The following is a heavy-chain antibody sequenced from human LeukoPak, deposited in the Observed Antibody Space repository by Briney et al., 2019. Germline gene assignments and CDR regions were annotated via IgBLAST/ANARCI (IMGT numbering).Heavy chain of an antibody. V-gene: IGHV3-30-3*01. D-gene: IGHD6-13*01. J-gene: IGHJ6*02. CDR3: ARLARGIGAFYAMDV. CDR2: TSYDGSNK. CDR1: GFTFSRDA. Sequence: PGGSLRLSCVVSGFTFSRDAMHWVRQAPGKGLEWVAGTSYDGSNKDYADSVKDRFSIPRDNSKNTLYLQMNSLKASDTAMYYCARLARGIGAFYAMDVWGQGTTVTVSS.